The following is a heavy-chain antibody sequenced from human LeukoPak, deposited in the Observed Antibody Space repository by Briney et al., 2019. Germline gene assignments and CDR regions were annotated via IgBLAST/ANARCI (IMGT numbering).Heavy chain of an antibody. CDR1: GYTFTSYY. V-gene: IGHV1-46*01. CDR2: SNPSGGST. Sequence: ASVKVSCKASGYTFTSYYMHWVRQAPGQGLEWMGRSNPSGGSTRYAQKFQGRVTMTRDTSTSTVYMELSSLRSEDTAVYFCARGYGSGEQSHFDFWGQGTLVTVSS. J-gene: IGHJ4*02. D-gene: IGHD3-10*01. CDR3: ARGYGSGEQSHFDF.